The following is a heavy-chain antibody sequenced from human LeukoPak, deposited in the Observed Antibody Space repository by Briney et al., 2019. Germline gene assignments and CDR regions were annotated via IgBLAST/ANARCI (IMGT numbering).Heavy chain of an antibody. Sequence: DPGRSLRLSCAASGFTFSSYAMHWVRQAPGKGLEWVAVISYDGSNKYYADSVKSRFTISRDNSKNTLYLQMNSLRAEDTAVYYCARDKVEEGWFDPWGQGTLVTVSS. CDR3: ARDKVEEGWFDP. CDR1: GFTFSSYA. D-gene: IGHD2-15*01. CDR2: ISYDGSNK. J-gene: IGHJ5*02. V-gene: IGHV3-30*01.